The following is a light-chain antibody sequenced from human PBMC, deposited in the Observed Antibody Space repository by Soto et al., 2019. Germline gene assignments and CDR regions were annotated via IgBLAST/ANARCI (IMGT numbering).Light chain of an antibody. CDR2: DVN. J-gene: IGLJ1*01. V-gene: IGLV2-11*01. Sequence: QSVLTQPRSVSGSPGQSVTISCTGTSSDVGGFNSVSWYQQHPGKAPKLMIYDVNKRPSGVPDRFSGSKSGSTASLTISGLQAEDEADYSCCSYAGSDSYAFATGTKLTVL. CDR1: SSDVGGFNS. CDR3: CSYAGSDSYA.